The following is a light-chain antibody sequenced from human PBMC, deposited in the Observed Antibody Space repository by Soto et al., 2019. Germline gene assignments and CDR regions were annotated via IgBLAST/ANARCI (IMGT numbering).Light chain of an antibody. CDR2: AAS. CDR1: QSISSY. J-gene: IGKJ1*01. CDR3: QQSYSRNT. Sequence: DIQMTQSPSSLSASVGDRVTITCRASQSISSYLNWYQQKPGKAPKLLIYAASSLQSGVPSRFSGSGSGTDFTLTISSLQPEEFATYYCQQSYSRNTFGQGTKVEIK. V-gene: IGKV1-39*01.